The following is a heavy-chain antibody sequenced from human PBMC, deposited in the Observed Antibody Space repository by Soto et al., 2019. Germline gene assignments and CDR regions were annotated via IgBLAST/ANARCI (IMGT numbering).Heavy chain of an antibody. V-gene: IGHV1-18*01. J-gene: IGHJ4*02. CDR2: ISPYNGKA. D-gene: IGHD2-15*01. Sequence: XSVKVCCKVSGYSFTYYGGRLVRRAPGQGLEWLGWISPYNGKAFYLKNFQDRLTMTTDTATSTVYMDLSRLTSDDTAIYYCARSKGYSNNNLYYFDDWAQGTLVTVSS. CDR3: ARSKGYSNNNLYYFDD. CDR1: GYSFTYYG.